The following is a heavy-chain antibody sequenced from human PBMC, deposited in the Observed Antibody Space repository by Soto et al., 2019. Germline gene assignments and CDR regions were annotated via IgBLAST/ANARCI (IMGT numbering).Heavy chain of an antibody. Sequence: GRSLRLSCAASGFTFGEYAMHGFRQAPGKGLEWASGISWNSGSIGYADSVKGRFTISRDNAKNSLYLQMNSLRVEDTALYYIASHVERPADYSCQATLV. J-gene: IGHJ4*02. CDR3: ASHVERPADY. CDR2: ISWNSGSI. V-gene: IGHV3-9*01. CDR1: GFTFGEYA.